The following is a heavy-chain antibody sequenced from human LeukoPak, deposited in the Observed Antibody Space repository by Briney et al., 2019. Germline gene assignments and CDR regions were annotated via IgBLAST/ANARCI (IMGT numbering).Heavy chain of an antibody. CDR1: GYTFTSYY. CDR2: INPSGGST. CDR3: ARDGGIAVAGRTLAYGMDV. D-gene: IGHD6-19*01. V-gene: IGHV1-46*01. Sequence: ASVKVSCKASGYTFTSYYMHWVRQAPGQGLEWMGIINPSGGSTSYAQKFQGRVTMTRDTSTSTVYMELSSLRSEDTAVYYRARDGGIAVAGRTLAYGMDVWGKGTTVTVSS. J-gene: IGHJ6*04.